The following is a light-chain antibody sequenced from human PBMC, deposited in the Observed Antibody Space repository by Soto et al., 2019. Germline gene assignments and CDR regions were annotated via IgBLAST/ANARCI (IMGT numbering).Light chain of an antibody. CDR3: QQYNNWPRT. CDR1: QSVSSN. J-gene: IGKJ1*01. CDR2: GSS. V-gene: IGKV3-15*01. Sequence: EVVMTQSPATLSVSPGERASLSCRASQSVSSNLAWYVQKPGQAPRLLIYGSSTRATGIPARFSGSGSGTEFTLTISSRQSEDFAVYYCQQYNNWPRTFGQGTKVDI.